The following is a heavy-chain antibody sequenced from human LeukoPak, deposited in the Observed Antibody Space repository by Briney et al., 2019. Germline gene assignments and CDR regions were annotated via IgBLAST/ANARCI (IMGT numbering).Heavy chain of an antibody. V-gene: IGHV3-11*04. Sequence: PGGSLRLSCAVSGFTFRSHFMTWIRQAPGKGLEWVSYISSSGTPIYYADSVKGRFTISRDNANNAMYLQMNSLRGEDTAVYYCARGCDNGDYCFDYWGQGSLVTVSS. CDR3: ARGCDNGDYCFDY. J-gene: IGHJ4*02. D-gene: IGHD4-17*01. CDR1: GFTFRSHF. CDR2: ISSSGTPI.